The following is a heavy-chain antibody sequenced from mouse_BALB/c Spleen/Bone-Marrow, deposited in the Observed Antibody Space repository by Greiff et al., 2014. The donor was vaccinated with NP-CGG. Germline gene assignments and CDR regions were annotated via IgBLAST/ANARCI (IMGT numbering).Heavy chain of an antibody. J-gene: IGHJ4*01. Sequence: EVQGVESGGGLVKPGGSLKLSCAASGFTFSDYYMYWVRQTPEKRLEWVATISDGGSYTYYPDSVKGRFTISRDIAKNNLYLQMSGLKSEDTAMYYCARDRGVQGYAMDYWGQGTSVTVSS. CDR1: GFTFSDYY. CDR2: ISDGGSYT. CDR3: ARDRGVQGYAMDY. V-gene: IGHV5-4*02. D-gene: IGHD2-14*01.